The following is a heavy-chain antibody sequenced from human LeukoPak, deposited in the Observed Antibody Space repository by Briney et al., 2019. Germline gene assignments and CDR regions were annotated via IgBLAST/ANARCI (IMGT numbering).Heavy chain of an antibody. J-gene: IGHJ4*02. Sequence: SETLSLTCAVSGYSISSGYYWGWIRQPPGKGLEWIGSIYHSGSTYYNPSLKTRVTISVDTSKNQFSLKLSSVTAADTAVYYCARQLPGRVRGCSSTSCYGDYFDYWGQGTLVTVSS. CDR2: IYHSGST. V-gene: IGHV4-38-2*01. CDR1: GYSISSGYY. CDR3: ARQLPGRVRGCSSTSCYGDYFDY. D-gene: IGHD2-2*01.